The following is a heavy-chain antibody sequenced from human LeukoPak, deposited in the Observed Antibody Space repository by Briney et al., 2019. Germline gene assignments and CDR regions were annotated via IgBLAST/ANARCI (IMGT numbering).Heavy chain of an antibody. CDR1: GFIFSSYA. J-gene: IGHJ4*02. CDR3: ARAWDGYNYLID. Sequence: GGSLRLSCAASGFIFSSYAVHWVRQAPGKGLEWVAVISYDGSNKYYADSVRGRFTISRDNSKNTLSLQMNSLRPEDTAVYYCARAWDGYNYLIDWGQGTLVTVSS. CDR2: ISYDGSNK. D-gene: IGHD5-24*01. V-gene: IGHV3-30-3*01.